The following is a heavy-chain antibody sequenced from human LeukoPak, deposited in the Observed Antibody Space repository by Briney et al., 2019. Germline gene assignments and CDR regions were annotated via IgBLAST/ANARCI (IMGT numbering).Heavy chain of an antibody. V-gene: IGHV4-34*01. J-gene: IGHJ4*02. CDR3: TSHYSSESYRYTGSFDY. Sequence: PSETLSLTCAVYGGSFSDYYWSWIRQTPGKGLEWIGEINHNGSTNDNPSLKSRVSISVDTSKTQFSLKLNSVTAADAAIYYCTSHYSSESYRYTGSFDYWGQGTLVTVSS. D-gene: IGHD3-16*02. CDR2: INHNGST. CDR1: GGSFSDYY.